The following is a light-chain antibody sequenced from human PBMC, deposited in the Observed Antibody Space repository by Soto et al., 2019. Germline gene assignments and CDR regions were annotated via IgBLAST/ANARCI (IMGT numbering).Light chain of an antibody. CDR1: QSISSW. Sequence: DIPLTHSHSTLSASLLGRVHIXCRASQSISSWLAWYQQKPGKAPKLLIYKASSLESGVPSRFSGSGSGTEFSLTITSLQPEDFATYYCQQLFDSPITFGQGTRLEIK. CDR2: KAS. J-gene: IGKJ5*01. V-gene: IGKV1-5*03. CDR3: QQLFDSPIT.